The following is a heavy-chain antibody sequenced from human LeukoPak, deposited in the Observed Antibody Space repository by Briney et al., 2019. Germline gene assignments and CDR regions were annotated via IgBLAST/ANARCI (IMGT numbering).Heavy chain of an antibody. CDR1: GGSISSSSYY. D-gene: IGHD3-10*01. J-gene: IGHJ4*02. Sequence: SETLSLTCTVSGGSISSSSYYWGWIRQPPGKGLEWIGSIYYSGSTNYNPSLKSRVTISVDTSKNQFSLKLSSVTAADTAVYYCARRYYYGFDYWGQGTLVTVSS. CDR3: ARRYYYGFDY. V-gene: IGHV4-39*07. CDR2: IYYSGST.